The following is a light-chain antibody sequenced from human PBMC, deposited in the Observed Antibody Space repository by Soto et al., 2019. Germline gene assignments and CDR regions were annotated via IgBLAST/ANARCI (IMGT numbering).Light chain of an antibody. V-gene: IGLV2-14*01. J-gene: IGLJ1*01. CDR3: SAFTGTTYV. Sequence: QSVLTQPASVSVSPGQSITISCTGKSSDVGGNKYVSWYQQYPGKAPELMICDVSNRPSGVSNRFSGSKSGNTASLTISGLQAEDEAYYYCSAFTGTTYVFGTGTKVTVL. CDR1: SSDVGGNKY. CDR2: DVS.